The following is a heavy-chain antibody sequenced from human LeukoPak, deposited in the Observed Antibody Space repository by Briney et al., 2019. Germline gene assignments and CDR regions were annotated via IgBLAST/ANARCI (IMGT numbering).Heavy chain of an antibody. CDR3: ARLGFGAN. J-gene: IGHJ4*02. V-gene: IGHV4-39*01. D-gene: IGHD3-10*01. Sequence: SETLSLTCTVSGGSISSSSYYWGWIRQPPGKGLEWIGSIYYSGSTYYNPSLKSRVTISVDTSKNQFSLKLSSVTAADTAAYYCARLGFGANWGQGTLVTVSS. CDR2: IYYSGST. CDR1: GGSISSSSYY.